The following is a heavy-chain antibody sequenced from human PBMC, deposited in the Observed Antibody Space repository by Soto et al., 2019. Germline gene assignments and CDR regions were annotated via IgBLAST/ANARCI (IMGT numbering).Heavy chain of an antibody. CDR2: IYPGDSDT. CDR3: AASIFYYGMDV. J-gene: IGHJ6*02. V-gene: IGHV5-51*01. Sequence: GESLKISCKGSGYTFTNCWIGWVRQMPGKGLEWMGIIYPGDSDTKYNPSFQGQVAISADKSITTTYLQWSSLKASDTAIYYCAASIFYYGMDVWGQGTTVNVSS. CDR1: GYTFTNCW.